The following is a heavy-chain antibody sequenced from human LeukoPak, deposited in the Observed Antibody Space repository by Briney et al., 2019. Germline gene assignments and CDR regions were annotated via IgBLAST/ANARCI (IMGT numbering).Heavy chain of an antibody. V-gene: IGHV3-66*02. J-gene: IGHJ3*02. Sequence: GGSLRLSCAASGFTVSSNYMSWVRQAPGKGLEWVSVIYSGGSTYYADSVKGRFTISRDNSKNALYLQMNSLRAEDTAVYYCARDANYYYDSSGLGDAFDIWGQGTMVTVSS. D-gene: IGHD3-22*01. CDR2: IYSGGST. CDR1: GFTVSSNY. CDR3: ARDANYYYDSSGLGDAFDI.